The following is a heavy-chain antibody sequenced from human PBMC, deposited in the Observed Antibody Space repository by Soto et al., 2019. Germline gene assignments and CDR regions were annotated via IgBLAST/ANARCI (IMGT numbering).Heavy chain of an antibody. V-gene: IGHV3-74*03. CDR1: GFSFSNYY. CDR2: VNSDESST. J-gene: IGHJ4*01. Sequence: GGSLRLSCAASGFSFSNYYMHWVRQAPGKGLVWVSRVNSDESSTTYADSVKGRFTISRDNAKKTLYLQMNSLRVEDTAVYYCAREGDGTTGYYQDYWGHGTLVTVSS. D-gene: IGHD3-22*01. CDR3: AREGDGTTGYYQDY.